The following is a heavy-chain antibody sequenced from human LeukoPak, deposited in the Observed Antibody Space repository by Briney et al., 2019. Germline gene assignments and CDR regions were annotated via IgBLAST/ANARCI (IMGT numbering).Heavy chain of an antibody. CDR2: ISGRSSHI. CDR3: TRAFPPLRTAAAGDV. V-gene: IGHV3-21*01. Sequence: GGSLRLACTGSGFTFSDCDMNWVRQAPGKGLEWISSISGRSSHIYYADSIKGRFTISRDNAKNSLYLQMNSLRDEDTAVYYCTRAFPPLRTAAAGDVWGQGTPVTVSS. D-gene: IGHD6-13*01. CDR1: GFTFSDCD. J-gene: IGHJ4*02.